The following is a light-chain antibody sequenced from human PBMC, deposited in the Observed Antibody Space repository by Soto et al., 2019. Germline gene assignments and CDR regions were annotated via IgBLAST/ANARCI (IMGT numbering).Light chain of an antibody. V-gene: IGLV1-51*02. J-gene: IGLJ3*02. CDR3: GTWDSSLTPHWV. Sequence: QAVVTQPPSVSAAPGQRVTISCSGSSSNIGSNYVSWYQQLPGTAPKLLIYENNKRPSGIPDRFSGSKSGTSATLGITGLQTGDEADFYCGTWDSSLTPHWVFGGGTKLTVL. CDR1: SSNIGSNY. CDR2: ENN.